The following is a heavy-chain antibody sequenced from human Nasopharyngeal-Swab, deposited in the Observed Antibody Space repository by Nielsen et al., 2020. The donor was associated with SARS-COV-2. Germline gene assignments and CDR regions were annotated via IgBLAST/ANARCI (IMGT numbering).Heavy chain of an antibody. Sequence: GESLKISCAASGFTFSSYGMHWVRQAPGKGLEWVAVIWYDGSKKYYADSVKGRFTISRDNSKNTLYLQMNSLRAEDTAVYYCARGGEYSYLDFDYWGQGTLVTVSS. CDR3: ARGGEYSYLDFDY. CDR2: IWYDGSKK. D-gene: IGHD5-18*01. CDR1: GFTFSSYG. V-gene: IGHV3-33*01. J-gene: IGHJ4*02.